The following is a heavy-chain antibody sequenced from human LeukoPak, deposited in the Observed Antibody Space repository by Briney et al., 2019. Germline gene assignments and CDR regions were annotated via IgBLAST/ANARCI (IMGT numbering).Heavy chain of an antibody. CDR1: GFIFSSCE. CDR2: ISSGGSTI. CDR3: ATRFLEVGDP. V-gene: IGHV3-48*03. D-gene: IGHD3-3*01. J-gene: IGHJ5*02. Sequence: GGSLRLSCAASGFIFSSCEMNWVRQAPGKGLEWLSYISSGGSTIHYADSVKGRFTISRDDARNSLYLQMNSLRADDTGIYYCATRFLEVGDPWGQGTLVTVSS.